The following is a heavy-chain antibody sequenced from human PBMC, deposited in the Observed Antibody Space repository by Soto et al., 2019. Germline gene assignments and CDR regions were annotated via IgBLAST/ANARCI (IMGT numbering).Heavy chain of an antibody. J-gene: IGHJ4*02. CDR3: ARDQESITDRILQY. D-gene: IGHD3-10*01. CDR2: ISAYNGKT. CDR1: GDTIASFG. V-gene: IGHV1-18*01. Sequence: ASVKVSCKASGDTIASFGFSRVRQAPGQGLEWLGWISAYNGKTHYAQRLRDRVTLTTDTSTNTAYMELRSLTSDDTAVYYCARDQESITDRILQYWGQGTRVT.